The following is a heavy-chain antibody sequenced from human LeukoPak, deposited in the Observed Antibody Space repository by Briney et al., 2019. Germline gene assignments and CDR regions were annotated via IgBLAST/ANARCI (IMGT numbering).Heavy chain of an antibody. J-gene: IGHJ6*02. CDR2: IWYDGSNK. V-gene: IGHV3-33*01. D-gene: IGHD6-13*01. CDR3: APQQLPYYYGMDV. CDR1: GFTFSSYG. Sequence: PGGSLRLSCAASGFTFSSYGMHWVRQAPGKGLEWVAVIWYDGSNKYYADSVKGRFTISRDNSKNTLYLQMNSLRAEDTAVSYCAPQQLPYYYGMDVWGQGTTVTVSS.